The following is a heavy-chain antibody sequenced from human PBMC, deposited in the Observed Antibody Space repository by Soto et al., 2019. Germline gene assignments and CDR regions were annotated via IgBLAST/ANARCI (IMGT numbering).Heavy chain of an antibody. J-gene: IGHJ4*02. CDR2: IIPIFGTA. CDR1: GGTFSSYA. D-gene: IGHD6-13*01. Sequence: ASVKVSCKASGGTFSSYAISWVRQAPGQGLEWMGGIIPIFGTANYAQKFQGRVTITADESTSTAYMELSSLRSEDTAVYYCASGAQQQLYEYYFDYWGQGTLVTVSS. CDR3: ASGAQQQLYEYYFDY. V-gene: IGHV1-69*13.